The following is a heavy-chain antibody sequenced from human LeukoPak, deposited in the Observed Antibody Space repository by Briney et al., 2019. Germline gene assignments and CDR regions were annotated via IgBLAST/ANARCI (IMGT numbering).Heavy chain of an antibody. CDR3: ARDLEWHDAFDI. V-gene: IGHV4-59*01. CDR2: IYYSGST. Sequence: SETLSLTCTVFGGSISSYYWSWIRQPPGKGLEWIGYIYYSGSTNYNPSLKSRVTISVDTSKNQFSLKLSSVTAADTAVYYCARDLEWHDAFDIWGQGTMVTVSS. D-gene: IGHD3-3*01. CDR1: GGSISSYY. J-gene: IGHJ3*02.